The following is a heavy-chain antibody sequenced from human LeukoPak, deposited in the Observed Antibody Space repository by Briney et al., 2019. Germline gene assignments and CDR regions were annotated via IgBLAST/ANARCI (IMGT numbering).Heavy chain of an antibody. D-gene: IGHD2-21*02. J-gene: IGHJ6*02. V-gene: IGHV3-53*05. CDR2: IYGAGAT. CDR1: GLTVSSEY. CDR3: ARGLHIVVVTAILNGRGSINGMDV. Sequence: GGSLRLSCAAYGLTVSSEYLAWVRQAPGKGLEWISVIYGAGATYYADSVEGRFTISRDNSKNTLYLQMNSLRAEDTAVYYCARGLHIVVVTAILNGRGSINGMDVWGQGTTVTVSS.